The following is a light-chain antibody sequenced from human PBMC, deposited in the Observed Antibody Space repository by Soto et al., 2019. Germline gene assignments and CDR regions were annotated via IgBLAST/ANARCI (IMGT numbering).Light chain of an antibody. Sequence: DIVMTQSPDSLAVSLGERATINCKSSQSVLYSSNNKNYLAWYQQKPGQPPKLLIYWASTRESGVPDRVSGSGSGTDFTLTISSLQAEDVAVYYCQQYYRTPPYTFGQGTKLEIK. J-gene: IGKJ2*01. CDR1: QSVLYSSNNKNY. CDR3: QQYYRTPPYT. V-gene: IGKV4-1*01. CDR2: WAS.